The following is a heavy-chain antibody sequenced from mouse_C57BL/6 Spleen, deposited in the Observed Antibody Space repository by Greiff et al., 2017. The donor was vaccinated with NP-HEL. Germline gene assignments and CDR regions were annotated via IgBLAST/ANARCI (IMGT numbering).Heavy chain of an antibody. CDR1: GYAFSSSW. V-gene: IGHV1-82*01. D-gene: IGHD4-1*01. CDR2: IYPGDGDT. CDR3: ARSNWDVGDY. J-gene: IGHJ4*01. Sequence: VQLQQSGPELVKPGASVKISCKASGYAFSSSWMNWVKQRPGKGLGWIGRIYPGDGDTNYNGKFKGKATLTADKSSSTAYMQLSSLTSEDSAVYFCARSNWDVGDYWGQGTSVTVSS.